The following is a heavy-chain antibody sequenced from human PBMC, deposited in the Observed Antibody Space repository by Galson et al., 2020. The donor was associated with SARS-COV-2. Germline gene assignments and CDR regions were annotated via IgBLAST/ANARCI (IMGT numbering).Heavy chain of an antibody. CDR2: IKPSGGST. Sequence: ASVKLSCKASGYTFTSYYMHRVRQTPGQGLEWMGIIKPSGGSTSSAQKFQGRVTMTRATSTSTVYMERSSLRSEDTAVYSCARAEGVTIFGVVIDYYYYGMDVWGQGTTVTVSS. D-gene: IGHD3-3*01. J-gene: IGHJ6*02. CDR3: ARAEGVTIFGVVIDYYYYGMDV. CDR1: GYTFTSYY. V-gene: IGHV1-46*01.